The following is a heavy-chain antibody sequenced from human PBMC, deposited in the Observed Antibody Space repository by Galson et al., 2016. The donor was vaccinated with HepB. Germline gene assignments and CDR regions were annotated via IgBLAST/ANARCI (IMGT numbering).Heavy chain of an antibody. Sequence: CAISGDSVSNNRAAWIWIRQSPLRGLEWLGRTYYRSTWNSDYAVSVKIRITISADPSKNQVSLRLNSVTPEDTAVYYCARAVELGRSMRVWGQGTTVTVS. D-gene: IGHD5-24*01. CDR3: ARAVELGRSMRV. V-gene: IGHV6-1*01. CDR2: TYYRSTWNS. CDR1: GDSVSNNRAA. J-gene: IGHJ6*02.